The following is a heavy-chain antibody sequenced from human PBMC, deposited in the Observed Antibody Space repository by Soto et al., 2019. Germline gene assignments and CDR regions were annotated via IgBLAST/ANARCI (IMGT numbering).Heavy chain of an antibody. Sequence: GGSLRLSCAASGFTFSSYAMHWVRQAPGKGLEWVAVISYDGSNKYYADSVKGRFTISRDNSKNTLYLQMNSLRAEDTAVYYCARDRAEGPYFDYWGQGTLVTVSS. CDR1: GFTFSSYA. V-gene: IGHV3-30-3*01. J-gene: IGHJ4*02. CDR3: ARDRAEGPYFDY. CDR2: ISYDGSNK.